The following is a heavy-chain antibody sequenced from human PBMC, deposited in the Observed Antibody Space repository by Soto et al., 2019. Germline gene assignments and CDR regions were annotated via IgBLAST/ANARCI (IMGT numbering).Heavy chain of an antibody. D-gene: IGHD5-12*01. J-gene: IGHJ4*02. CDR3: AHSGGKRWLKLRYYFDY. CDR2: IYWNYEK. V-gene: IGHV2-5*01. CDR1: GFSLSTSGVG. Sequence: ESGPTLVNRTQTLTLTCTFSGFSLSTSGVGVGWIRQPPGKAMEWLALIYWNYEKRYSPSLKSRLTITKDTSKHQWVLTMTNMDPVYTATYYCAHSGGKRWLKLRYYFDYWGQGTLVTVSS.